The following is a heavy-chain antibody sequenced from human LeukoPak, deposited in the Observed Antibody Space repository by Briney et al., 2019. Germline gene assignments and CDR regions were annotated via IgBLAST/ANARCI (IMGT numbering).Heavy chain of an antibody. V-gene: IGHV3-48*04. CDR1: GFTFSSYS. CDR3: ARGGSCSGGNCKYTRKEIDY. J-gene: IGHJ4*02. Sequence: GGSLRLSCAASGFTFSSYSMNWVRQAPGKGLEWVSYISSSGSTIDYADSVKGRFTISRDNAKNTLYLQMNSLRVEDTAIYYCARGGSCSGGNCKYTRKEIDYWGQGTLVTVSS. CDR2: ISSSGSTI. D-gene: IGHD2-15*01.